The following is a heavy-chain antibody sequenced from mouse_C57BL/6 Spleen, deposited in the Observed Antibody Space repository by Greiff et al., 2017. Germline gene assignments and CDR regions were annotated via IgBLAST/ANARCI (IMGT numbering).Heavy chain of an antibody. Sequence: QVQLQQPGAELVKPGASVKLSCKASGYTFTSYWMHWVKQRPGQGLEWIGMIHPNSGSTNYNEKFKSKATLTVDKSYSTAYMQLSSLTSEDSAVYYCARWRYYGSSRDYWGQGTTLTVSS. CDR3: ARWRYYGSSRDY. V-gene: IGHV1-64*01. CDR2: IHPNSGST. CDR1: GYTFTSYW. J-gene: IGHJ2*01. D-gene: IGHD1-1*01.